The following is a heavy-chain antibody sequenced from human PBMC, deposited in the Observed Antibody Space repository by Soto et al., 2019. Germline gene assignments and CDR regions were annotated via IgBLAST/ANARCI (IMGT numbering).Heavy chain of an antibody. J-gene: IGHJ4*02. CDR1: GYTFSSYY. D-gene: IGHD3-3*02. CDR2: INPSGGST. Sequence: ASVWVSCKGSGYTFSSYYMHWVRQAPGQGLEWMGIINPSGGSTSYAQKFQGRVTMTRDTSTSTVYMELSSLRSEDTAVYYCAREDNMAFFDYWGQGTLVTVS. V-gene: IGHV1-46*03. CDR3: AREDNMAFFDY.